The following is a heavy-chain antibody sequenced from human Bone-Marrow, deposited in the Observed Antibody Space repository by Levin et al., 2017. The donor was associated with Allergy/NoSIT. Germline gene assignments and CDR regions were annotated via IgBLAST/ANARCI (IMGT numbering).Heavy chain of an antibody. V-gene: IGHV4-59*01. CDR2: IYRSGHT. CDR3: ARSNFGRLPDY. D-gene: IGHD3-3*01. CDR1: GGSISTYY. Sequence: SQTLSLTCTVSGGSISTYYWSWIWQPPGKGLEWVGYIYRSGHTNYNPSLKSRVTMSVDTSKNQFSLNLNSLTAADTAVYYCARSNFGRLPDYWGQGTLVTVSS. J-gene: IGHJ4*02.